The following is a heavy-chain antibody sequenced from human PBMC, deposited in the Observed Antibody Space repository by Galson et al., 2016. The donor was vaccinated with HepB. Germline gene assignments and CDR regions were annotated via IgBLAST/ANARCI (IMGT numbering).Heavy chain of an antibody. CDR2: INCNGGST. J-gene: IGHJ3*01. Sequence: SLRLSCAASGFTFSGYVMTWVRQAPGKGLERVSGINCNGGSTGYADSVKGRFTISRDNSKNTMYLQMNSLRAEDTAVYFCSNAAWTDDVFDVWGHGTMVTVSS. CDR3: SNAAWTDDVFDV. D-gene: IGHD1-1*01. V-gene: IGHV3-23*01. CDR1: GFTFSGYV.